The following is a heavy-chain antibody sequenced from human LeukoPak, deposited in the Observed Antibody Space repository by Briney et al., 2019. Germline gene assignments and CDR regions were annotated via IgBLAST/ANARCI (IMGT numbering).Heavy chain of an antibody. CDR1: GYSISSGYY. D-gene: IGHD5-12*01. CDR3: ARLAQGGSKTYYFDY. CDR2: MYHSGST. V-gene: IGHV4-38-2*01. Sequence: SETLSLTCAVSGYSISSGYYWGWVRQPPGQGLEWIGSMYHSGSTYYNPSLKSRVTISLDTSKNQFSLKLSSVTAADTAVYYCARLAQGGSKTYYFDYWGQGTLVTVSS. J-gene: IGHJ4*02.